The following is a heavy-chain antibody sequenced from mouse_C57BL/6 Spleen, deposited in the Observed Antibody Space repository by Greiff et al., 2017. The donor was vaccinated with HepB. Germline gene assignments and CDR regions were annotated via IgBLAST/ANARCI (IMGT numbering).Heavy chain of an antibody. J-gene: IGHJ3*01. CDR1: GFSLTSYG. V-gene: IGHV2-5*01. D-gene: IGHD2-3*01. CDR2: IWRGGST. CDR3: AKNGNYDEAWFAY. Sequence: VQLQQSGPGLVQPSQSLSITCTVSGFSLTSYGVHWVRQSPGKGLEWLGVIWRGGSTDYNAAFMSRLSITKDNSKSQVFFKMNSLQADDTAIYYCAKNGNYDEAWFAYWGQGTLVTVSA.